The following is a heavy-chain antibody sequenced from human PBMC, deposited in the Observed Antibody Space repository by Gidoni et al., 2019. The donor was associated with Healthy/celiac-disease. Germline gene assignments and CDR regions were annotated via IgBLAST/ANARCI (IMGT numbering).Heavy chain of an antibody. D-gene: IGHD3-10*01. Sequence: EVPLVESGGGLVKPGGSLRLSCAASGFTFSSYSMTWVRPAPGKGLEWGSSISSSSSYIYYADTVKGRFTISRDNAKNSLYLQMNNLRAEDTAVYYCARDVVMVRGVSISPTAYYYYGMDVWGQGTTVTVSS. CDR3: ARDVVMVRGVSISPTAYYYYGMDV. J-gene: IGHJ6*02. V-gene: IGHV3-21*01. CDR1: GFTFSSYS. CDR2: ISSSSSYI.